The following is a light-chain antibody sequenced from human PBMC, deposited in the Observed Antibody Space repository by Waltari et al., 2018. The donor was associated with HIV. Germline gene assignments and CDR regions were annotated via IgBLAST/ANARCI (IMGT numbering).Light chain of an antibody. CDR1: KLAWTY. V-gene: IGLV3-1*01. Sequence: SQPLSVSVSPGQPVTITCSGDKLAWTYVAWYQQRPGQSPVLVLYEDNKRASEIPERFSGSHTGKTASLTIGGAQTIDEADYFCQAWGDRPVVFGGGTKLTVL. CDR2: EDN. CDR3: QAWGDRPVV. J-gene: IGLJ2*01.